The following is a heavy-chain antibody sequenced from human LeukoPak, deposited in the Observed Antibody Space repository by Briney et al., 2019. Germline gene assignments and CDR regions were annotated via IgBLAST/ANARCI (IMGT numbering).Heavy chain of an antibody. J-gene: IGHJ4*02. CDR2: ISAYNGNT. V-gene: IGHV1-18*01. CDR1: GYTFTSYG. D-gene: IGHD2-2*01. CDR3: ARDVGGYCSSTSCYARVVCFDY. Sequence: ASVKVSCKASGYTFTSYGISWVRQAPGQGLEWMGWISAYNGNTNYAQKLQGRVTMTTDTSTSTAYMELRSLRSDDTAVYYCARDVGGYCSSTSCYARVVCFDYWGQGTLVTVSS.